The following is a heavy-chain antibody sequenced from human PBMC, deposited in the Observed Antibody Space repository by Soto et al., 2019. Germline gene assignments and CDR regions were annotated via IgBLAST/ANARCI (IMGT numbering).Heavy chain of an antibody. CDR1: GFTFSTYW. V-gene: IGHV3-7*01. D-gene: IGHD2-15*01. J-gene: IGHJ4*02. CDR3: GYFDY. CDR2: IKQDGREK. Sequence: VGSLRLSGAASGFTFSTYWMGWVRRAPGKGLERVANIKQDGREKYYVDSVKGRFTISRDNAKNSLYLQMNSLRAEDTAVIPTGYFDYWGQGALVTVSS.